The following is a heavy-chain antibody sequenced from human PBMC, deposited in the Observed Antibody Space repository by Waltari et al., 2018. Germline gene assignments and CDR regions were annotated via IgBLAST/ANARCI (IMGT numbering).Heavy chain of an antibody. CDR3: AKSGIQLWLVDY. J-gene: IGHJ4*02. CDR1: GFTFSSYA. V-gene: IGHV3-23*01. D-gene: IGHD5-18*01. Sequence: EVQLLESGGGLVQPWGSLRLSCAASGFTFSSYAMSWVRQAPGKGREWVSAISGSGGSTYYADSVKGRFTISRDNSKNTLYLQMNSLRAEDTAVYYCAKSGIQLWLVDYWGQGTLVTVSS. CDR2: ISGSGGST.